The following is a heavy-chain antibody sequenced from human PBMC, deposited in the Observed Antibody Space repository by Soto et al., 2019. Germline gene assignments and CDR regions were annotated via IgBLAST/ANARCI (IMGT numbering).Heavy chain of an antibody. J-gene: IGHJ4*02. Sequence: ASVKVSCKVSGYTLTELSMHWVRQAPGKGLEWMGGFDPEDGETIYAQKFQGRVTMTEDTSTDTAYMELSSLRSEDTAVYYCATSYFYCTNGVCYGIPPHFDYWGQGTLVTVPQ. CDR1: GYTLTELS. CDR3: ATSYFYCTNGVCYGIPPHFDY. V-gene: IGHV1-24*01. CDR2: FDPEDGET. D-gene: IGHD2-8*01.